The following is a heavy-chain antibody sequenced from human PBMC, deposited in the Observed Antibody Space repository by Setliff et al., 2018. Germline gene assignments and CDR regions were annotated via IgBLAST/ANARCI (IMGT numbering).Heavy chain of an antibody. CDR1: GGSISSSNW. CDR2: IYHSGST. CDR3: ARVRNTQNGFFDY. Sequence: SETLSLTCAVSGGSISSSNWWSWVRQPPGKGLEWIGEIYHSGSTNYNPSLKSRVTISVDTSKNQFSLRLTSVTAADTAIYYCARVRNTQNGFFDYWSQGTPVTVSS. D-gene: IGHD1-1*01. J-gene: IGHJ4*02. V-gene: IGHV4-4*02.